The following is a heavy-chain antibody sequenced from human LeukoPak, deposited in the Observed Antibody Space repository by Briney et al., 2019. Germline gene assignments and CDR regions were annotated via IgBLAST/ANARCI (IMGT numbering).Heavy chain of an antibody. CDR2: ISYDGSNK. D-gene: IGHD3-10*01. CDR1: GFTFSSYA. Sequence: GRSLRLSCAASGFTFSSYAMHWVRQAPGKGLEWVAVISYDGSNKYYADSVKGRFTISRDNSKNTLYLQMNSLRAEDTAVYYCAKDSGRVQGRCNYWGQGTLVTVSS. V-gene: IGHV3-30-3*01. J-gene: IGHJ4*02. CDR3: AKDSGRVQGRCNY.